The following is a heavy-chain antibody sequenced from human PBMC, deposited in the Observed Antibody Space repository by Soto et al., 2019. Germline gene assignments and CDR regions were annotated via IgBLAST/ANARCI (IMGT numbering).Heavy chain of an antibody. D-gene: IGHD4-17*01. CDR3: AKGGLMTTDYYFDY. J-gene: IGHJ4*02. Sequence: PAGSLRLSCAASGFTFSSYAMSCVRQAPGKGLEWVSAISGSGGSTYYADSVKGRFTISRDNSKNTLYLQMNSLRAEDTAVYYCAKGGLMTTDYYFDYWGQGTLVTVSS. CDR2: ISGSGGST. CDR1: GFTFSSYA. V-gene: IGHV3-23*01.